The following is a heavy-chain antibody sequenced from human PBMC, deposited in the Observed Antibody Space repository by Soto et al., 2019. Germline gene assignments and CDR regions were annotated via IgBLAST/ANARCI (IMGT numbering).Heavy chain of an antibody. CDR2: VYHSGST. CDR1: GGSIRTTNYF. V-gene: IGHV4-39*01. CDR3: ARDSGWFDP. Sequence: SETLSLTCSVSGGSIRTTNYFWAWIRQPPGKGLEWIASVYHSGSTYYNPSLKSRVTVSVDPSKNQFALTLSSASAADTALYYCARDSGWFDPWGQGTLVIVSS. J-gene: IGHJ5*02.